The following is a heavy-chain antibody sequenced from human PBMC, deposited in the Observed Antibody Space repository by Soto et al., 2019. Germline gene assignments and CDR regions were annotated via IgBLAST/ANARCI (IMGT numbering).Heavy chain of an antibody. CDR3: ARDRAVAGFDY. V-gene: IGHV1-8*01. Sequence: QVQLVQAGAEVKKPGASVQVSCKASGYTFTSYDINWVRQATGQGLEWMGWMNPNSGNTGDAQKFQGRVTMTRNTSISTAYMERSSLRSEDTAVYYWARDRAVAGFDYWGQGPLVTVSS. CDR1: GYTFTSYD. CDR2: MNPNSGNT. J-gene: IGHJ4*02. D-gene: IGHD6-13*01.